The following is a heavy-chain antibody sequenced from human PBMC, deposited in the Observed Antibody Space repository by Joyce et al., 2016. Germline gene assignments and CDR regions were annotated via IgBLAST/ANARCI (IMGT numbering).Heavy chain of an antibody. J-gene: IGHJ4*02. D-gene: IGHD3-22*01. V-gene: IGHV4-59*01. Sequence: QVQLQESGPGLVKPSETLSLTCTVSGGSITGFYWSWIRQPPGKGLEWIGYIYYSESTNYNPSLKSRVTISEDTSKNQFSLKLTSVTAADTAVYFCAREIDYYDSSGYYPGHFFDYWGQGNLVTVSS. CDR2: IYYSEST. CDR3: AREIDYYDSSGYYPGHFFDY. CDR1: GGSITGFY.